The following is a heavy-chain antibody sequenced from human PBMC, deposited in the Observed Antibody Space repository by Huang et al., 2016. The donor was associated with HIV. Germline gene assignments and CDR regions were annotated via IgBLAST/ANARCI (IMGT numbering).Heavy chain of an antibody. Sequence: EVQLVESGGGLVQPGGSLRLSCAASGFSISSYWMHWVRQAPGKGLVWVSRINREGSRKSYADSVKGRFTISRDNAKNTLYLQMNSLRAEDTAVYYCARDPRIQSWLNFFDYWGQGTLVSVSS. V-gene: IGHV3-74*01. CDR1: GFSISSYW. D-gene: IGHD3-22*01. CDR2: INREGSRK. CDR3: ARDPRIQSWLNFFDY. J-gene: IGHJ4*02.